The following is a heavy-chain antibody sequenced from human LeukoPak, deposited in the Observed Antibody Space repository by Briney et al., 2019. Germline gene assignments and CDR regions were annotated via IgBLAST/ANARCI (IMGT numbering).Heavy chain of an antibody. D-gene: IGHD2/OR15-2a*01. CDR1: GFTVSSNY. J-gene: IGHJ4*01. CDR3: ARARSRTTGFDY. V-gene: IGHV3-53*01. Sequence: GGSLRLSCAASGFTVSSNYMTWVRQAPGKGLEWVSVIYSGGSTYYSDSVKGRFTISRDNSKNTLYLQMDSLRADDTAVYYCARARSRTTGFDYCGHGTLATVSS. CDR2: IYSGGST.